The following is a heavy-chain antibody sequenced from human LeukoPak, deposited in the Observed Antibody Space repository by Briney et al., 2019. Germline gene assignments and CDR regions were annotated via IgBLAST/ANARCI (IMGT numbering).Heavy chain of an antibody. CDR1: GGSISSISYF. V-gene: IGHV4-39*07. CDR3: ARDRSDSPYYYYYMDV. CDR2: MHYSRGS. J-gene: IGHJ6*03. Sequence: SETLSLTCTVSGGSISSISYFWGWIRQPPGKGLEWIGSMHYSRGSYYNPSLKSRVTISVDTSKNQFSLKLSSVTAADTAVYYCARDRSDSPYYYYYMDVWGKGSTVTVSS. D-gene: IGHD3-16*01.